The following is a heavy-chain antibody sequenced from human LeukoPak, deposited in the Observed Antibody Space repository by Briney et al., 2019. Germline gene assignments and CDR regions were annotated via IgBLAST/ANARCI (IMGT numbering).Heavy chain of an antibody. V-gene: IGHV3-30-3*01. CDR1: GFTFSSYA. Sequence: GGSLRLSCAASGFTFSSYAMHWVRQAPGKGLEWVAVISYDGSNKYYADSVKGRFTISRDNSKNTLCLQMNSLRAEDTAVYYCADLHPGWNDYGHFWGQGTLVTVSS. J-gene: IGHJ4*02. CDR2: ISYDGSNK. D-gene: IGHD4-17*01. CDR3: ADLHPGWNDYGHF.